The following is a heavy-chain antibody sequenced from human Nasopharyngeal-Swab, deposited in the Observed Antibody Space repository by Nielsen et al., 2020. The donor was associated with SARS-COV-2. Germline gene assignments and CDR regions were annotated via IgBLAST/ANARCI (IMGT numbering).Heavy chain of an antibody. CDR3: ARGGAEYYDFWSGYYVFDY. CDR2: IYYSGST. D-gene: IGHD3-3*01. J-gene: IGHJ4*02. V-gene: IGHV4-59*01. Sequence: RQAPGKRLEWIGYIYYSGSTNYNPSLKSRVTISVDTSKNQFSLKLSSVTAADTAVYYCARGGAEYYDFWSGYYVFDYWGQGTLVTVSS.